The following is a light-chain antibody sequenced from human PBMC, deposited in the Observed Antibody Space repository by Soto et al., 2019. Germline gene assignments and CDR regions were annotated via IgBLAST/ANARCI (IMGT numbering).Light chain of an antibody. CDR1: QTVISNY. CDR2: GAS. V-gene: IGKV3-20*01. J-gene: IGKJ2*01. Sequence: EIVLTQSPGTLSLSPGERATVSCRASQTVISNYLAWYQQKPGQAPRLLIYGASSRATGIPDRFSGSGSGTDFTLTISRLEPEDFAVYYCQQYGSSPPYTFGQGTKLEIK. CDR3: QQYGSSPPYT.